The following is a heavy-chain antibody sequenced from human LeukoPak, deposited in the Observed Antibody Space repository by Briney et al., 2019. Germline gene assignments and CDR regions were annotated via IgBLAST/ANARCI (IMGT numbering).Heavy chain of an antibody. CDR3: ARDISSSGWFDY. J-gene: IGHJ4*02. D-gene: IGHD6-19*01. V-gene: IGHV4-34*01. CDR2: IEDSGST. Sequence: PSETLSLTCAVYGASFSGYYWSWIRQPPGKGLEWIGEIEDSGSTNYNPSLKSRVTISVDTSKNQFSLKMSSVTAADTAVYYCARDISSSGWFDYWGQGTLVTVSS. CDR1: GASFSGYY.